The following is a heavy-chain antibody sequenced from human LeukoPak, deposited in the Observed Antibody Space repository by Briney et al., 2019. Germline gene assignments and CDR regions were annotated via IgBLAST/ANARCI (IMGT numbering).Heavy chain of an antibody. V-gene: IGHV3-23*01. Sequence: QTGGSLRLSCAASGYTFSGYAMSWVRQAPGKGLEWVSAISGSGGSTYYADSVKGRFTISRDNSKNTLYLQMNSLRAEDTAVYYSPLTSSGWYVNFDSSGDGTLVTASP. CDR2: ISGSGGST. CDR3: PLTSSGWYVNFDS. D-gene: IGHD6-19*01. CDR1: GYTFSGYA. J-gene: IGHJ4*01.